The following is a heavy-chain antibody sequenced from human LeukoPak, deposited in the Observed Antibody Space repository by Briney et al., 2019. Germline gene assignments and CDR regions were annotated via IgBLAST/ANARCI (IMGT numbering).Heavy chain of an antibody. Sequence: QAGGSLRLSCAVSGFTFSSYSMNWVRQAPGKGLEWVSSISTSSSYIYYADSVKGRFIISRDNAKNTLYLQMDSLRAGDTAVYYCATAPGVGATFFDYWGQGTLVTVSS. D-gene: IGHD1-26*01. CDR1: GFTFSSYS. J-gene: IGHJ4*02. V-gene: IGHV3-21*04. CDR3: ATAPGVGATFFDY. CDR2: ISTSSSYI.